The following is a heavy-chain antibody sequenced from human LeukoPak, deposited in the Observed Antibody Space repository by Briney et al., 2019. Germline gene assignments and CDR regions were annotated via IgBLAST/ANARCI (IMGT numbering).Heavy chain of an antibody. J-gene: IGHJ4*02. V-gene: IGHV1-69*04. CDR3: AREADAYNSVSYDY. Sequence: ASVKVSCKSSGGTFNNYAITWVRQAPGHGLEWMRRVIPVLGIPTSAQSFQGRVTLTADTSTRTAYMELSSLRSDDTAVYYCAREADAYNSVSYDYWGQGTLVIVSS. CDR1: GGTFNNYA. CDR2: VIPVLGIP. D-gene: IGHD5-24*01.